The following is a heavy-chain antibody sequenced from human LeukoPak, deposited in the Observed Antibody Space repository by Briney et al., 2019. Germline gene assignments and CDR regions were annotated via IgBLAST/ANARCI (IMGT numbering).Heavy chain of an antibody. V-gene: IGHV1-18*01. CDR1: GGTFSSYG. J-gene: IGHJ6*02. CDR2: ISAYNGNT. CDR3: AREGVVTLLYYYYGMDV. D-gene: IGHD4-23*01. Sequence: GASVKVSCKASGGTFSSYGISWVRQAPGQGLEWMGWISAYNGNTNYAQKLQGRVTMTTDTSTSTAYMELRSLRSDDTAVYYCAREGVVTLLYYYYGMDVWGQGTTVTVSS.